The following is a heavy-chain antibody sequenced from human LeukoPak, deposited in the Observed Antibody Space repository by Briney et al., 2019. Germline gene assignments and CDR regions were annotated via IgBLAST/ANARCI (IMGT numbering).Heavy chain of an antibody. CDR2: INQDGSEK. V-gene: IGHV3-7*01. CDR1: GFTFRSYW. D-gene: IGHD5-12*01. J-gene: IGHJ4*02. CDR3: VRDGGTTGYDLLDY. Sequence: PGGSLRLSCAASGFTFRSYWMSWVRQAPGKGLEWVANINQDGSEKYPVDSVKGRFAISRDNAKNSVYLQMNSLTAEDTAVYYCVRDGGTTGYDLLDYWGQGTLLTVSS.